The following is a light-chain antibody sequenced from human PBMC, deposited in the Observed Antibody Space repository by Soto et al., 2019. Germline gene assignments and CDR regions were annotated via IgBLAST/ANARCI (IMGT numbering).Light chain of an antibody. J-gene: IGKJ4*01. CDR3: HQYDDWPLT. CDR1: QSVSSN. CDR2: GAS. Sequence: VMTQSPANMSVSPGERATLSCRASQSVSSNLAWYQQKRGQAPRLLIYGASNRATGIPARFSGSGSGTVFTLTISSLQSEDFAVYYCHQYDDWPLTFGGGTKVEIK. V-gene: IGKV3-15*01.